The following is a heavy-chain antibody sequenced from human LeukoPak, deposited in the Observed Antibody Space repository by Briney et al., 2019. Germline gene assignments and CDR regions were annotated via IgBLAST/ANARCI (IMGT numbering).Heavy chain of an antibody. CDR1: GYIFTNYW. CDR2: SYPGDSDT. J-gene: IGHJ4*02. Sequence: GESLKISCKGSGYIFTNYWITGVRQMPGKGLEWMGISYPGDSDTRYSLSFQGQVTISADKSISTAYLQSRSLKALDTAMYYCARLLIRGSMKSSGDYWGQGTLVTVSS. V-gene: IGHV5-51*01. D-gene: IGHD1-26*01. CDR3: ARLLIRGSMKSSGDY.